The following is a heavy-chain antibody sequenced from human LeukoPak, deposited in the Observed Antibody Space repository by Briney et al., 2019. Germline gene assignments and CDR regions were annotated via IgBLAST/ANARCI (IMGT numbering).Heavy chain of an antibody. D-gene: IGHD3-9*01. CDR3: ARDGYFDWLLNHDAFGI. V-gene: IGHV3-48*03. J-gene: IGHJ3*02. CDR2: ISSSGSTI. CDR1: GFTFSSYE. Sequence: PGGSLRLSCAASGFTFSSYEMNWVRQAPGKGLEWVSYISSSGSTIYYADSVKGRFTISRDNAKNSLYLQMNSLRAEDTAVYYCARDGYFDWLLNHDAFGIWGQGTMVTVSS.